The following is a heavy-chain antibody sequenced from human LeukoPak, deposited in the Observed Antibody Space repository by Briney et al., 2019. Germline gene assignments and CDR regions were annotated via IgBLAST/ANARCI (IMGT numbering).Heavy chain of an antibody. J-gene: IGHJ4*02. Sequence: PSETLSLTCTVSGGSISSYYWSWIRQPAGKGLEWIGRTHTSGSTNYNPSLKSRVTMSGDTSKNQFSLKLSSVTAADTAVYYCARYDSSGYYFYYWGQGTLVTVSS. V-gene: IGHV4-4*07. D-gene: IGHD3-22*01. CDR1: GGSISSYY. CDR2: THTSGST. CDR3: ARYDSSGYYFYY.